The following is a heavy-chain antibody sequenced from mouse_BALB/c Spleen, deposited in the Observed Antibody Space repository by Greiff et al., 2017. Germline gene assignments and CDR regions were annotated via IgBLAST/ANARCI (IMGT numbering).Heavy chain of an antibody. CDR2: ISSGGST. CDR3: ARGGEVRHFDY. Sequence: EVQLVESGGGLVKPGGSLKLSCAASGFTFSSYAMSWVRQTPEKRLEWVASISSGGSTYYPDSVKGRFTISRDNARNILYLQMSSLRSEDTAMYYCARGGEVRHFDYWGQGTTLTVSS. D-gene: IGHD2-14*01. CDR1: GFTFSSYA. V-gene: IGHV5-6-5*01. J-gene: IGHJ2*01.